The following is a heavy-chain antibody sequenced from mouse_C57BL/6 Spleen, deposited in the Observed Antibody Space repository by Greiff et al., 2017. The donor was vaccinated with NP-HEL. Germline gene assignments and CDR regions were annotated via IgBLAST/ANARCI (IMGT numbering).Heavy chain of an antibody. CDR3: ARGGYDGWYFDV. D-gene: IGHD2-2*01. Sequence: EVHLVESGGGLVKPGGSLKLSCAASGFTFSSYAMSWVRQTPEKRLEWVATISDGGSYTYYPDNVKGRFTISRDNAKNNLYLQMSHLKSEDTAMYYCARGGYDGWYFDVWGTGTTVTVSS. J-gene: IGHJ1*03. CDR2: ISDGGSYT. CDR1: GFTFSSYA. V-gene: IGHV5-4*01.